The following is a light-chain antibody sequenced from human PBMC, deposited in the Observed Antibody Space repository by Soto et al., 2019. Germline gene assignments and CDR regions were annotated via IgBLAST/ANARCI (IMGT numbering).Light chain of an antibody. Sequence: EIVLTQSPATLSLSPGERATLSCRASQCVASNYLAWYQKRPGQAPRLLIYAASTRAAGIPDRFTGSGSGTDFTLTISRLEPEDFAVFFCHQYSRSPIFTFGPGTTVDIK. V-gene: IGKV3-20*01. CDR2: AAS. CDR3: HQYSRSPIFT. J-gene: IGKJ3*01. CDR1: QCVASNY.